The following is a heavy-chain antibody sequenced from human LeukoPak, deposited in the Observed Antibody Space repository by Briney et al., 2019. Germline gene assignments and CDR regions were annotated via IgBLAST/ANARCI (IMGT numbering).Heavy chain of an antibody. V-gene: IGHV1-18*01. CDR1: GYTFTSYC. J-gene: IGHJ4*02. CDR2: ISAYNGNT. CDR3: ASPNSMGLPQDQLAAFDY. D-gene: IGHD2-15*01. Sequence: ASVKVSCKASGYTFTSYCISWVRQAPGQGLEWMGWISAYNGNTNYAQKLQGRVTMSTDTSTSTAYMELRSLRSEDTAVYYCASPNSMGLPQDQLAAFDYWGQGTLVTVSS.